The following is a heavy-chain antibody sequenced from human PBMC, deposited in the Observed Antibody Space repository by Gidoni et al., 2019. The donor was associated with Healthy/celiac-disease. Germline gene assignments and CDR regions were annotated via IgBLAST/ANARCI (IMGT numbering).Heavy chain of an antibody. V-gene: IGHV3-53*01. CDR1: GLTVSSNY. Sequence: EVQLVESGGGLIQPGGSLRLSCAASGLTVSSNYMSWVRQAPGKGLEWVSVIYSGGSTYSADSVKGRFTISSDNSKNTLYLQMNSLRAEDTAVYYRARGSGSYSTLYFDYWGQGTLVTVSS. J-gene: IGHJ4*02. CDR2: IYSGGST. D-gene: IGHD3-10*01. CDR3: ARGSGSYSTLYFDY.